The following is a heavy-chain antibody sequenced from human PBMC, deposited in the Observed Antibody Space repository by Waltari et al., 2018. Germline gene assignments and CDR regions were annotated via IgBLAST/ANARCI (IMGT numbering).Heavy chain of an antibody. CDR2: MQYRGST. J-gene: IGHJ1*01. CDR3: GRIAFGDDGGYFQY. Sequence: QLQLQESGPGLVRPSETLSLTCTVSGGSITTNYNWAWIRQPPGKGLEWMGNMQYRGSTFYNPSQLSRVTISLDTSKNQFSLTLTSVDAADTAVYFCGRIAFGDDGGYFQYWGQGTLVTVSS. D-gene: IGHD4-17*01. V-gene: IGHV4-39*01. CDR1: GGSITTNYN.